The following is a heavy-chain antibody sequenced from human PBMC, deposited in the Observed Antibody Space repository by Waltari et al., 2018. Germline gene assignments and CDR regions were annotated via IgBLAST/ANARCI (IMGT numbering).Heavy chain of an antibody. V-gene: IGHV1-18*01. D-gene: IGHD1-26*01. Sequence: QVQLVQSGAEVKRPGASLRVSCKASGYTFSNFGISWVRQAPGQGLEWMGWVSAYDGNRKYVEKFQGRVTITADTSTDTAYMELSSLRSEDTAVYYCATLGATTDFDYWGQGTLVTVSS. CDR2: VSAYDGNR. CDR1: GYTFSNFG. CDR3: ATLGATTDFDY. J-gene: IGHJ4*02.